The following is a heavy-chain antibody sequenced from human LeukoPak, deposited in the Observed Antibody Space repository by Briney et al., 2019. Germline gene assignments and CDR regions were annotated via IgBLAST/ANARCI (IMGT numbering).Heavy chain of an antibody. D-gene: IGHD7-27*01. J-gene: IGHJ4*02. CDR3: ARGKISGDDFDY. CDR2: INPNSGGT. Sequence: ASVKVSCKASGYTFASYYMHWVRQAPGQGPEWLGWINPNSGGTNYALKFQGRVTMTRDTSISAGYMELSGLISDDTAVYYCARGKISGDDFDYWGQGTLVTVSS. V-gene: IGHV1-2*02. CDR1: GYTFASYY.